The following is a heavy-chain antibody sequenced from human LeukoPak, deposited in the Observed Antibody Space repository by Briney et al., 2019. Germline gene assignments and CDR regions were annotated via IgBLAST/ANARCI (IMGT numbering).Heavy chain of an antibody. CDR3: ATQRGSYLWGTDFDY. Sequence: ASVSLSCKDSGYTFTGYYMHWVRQAPGQGLEWMGWINPNSGDTKYAQKFQGRVTMTRDTSISTAYMELSRPRSDDTAVYYCATQRGSYLWGTDFDYWGQGTMVTVSS. D-gene: IGHD3-16*01. CDR2: INPNSGDT. J-gene: IGHJ4*02. CDR1: GYTFTGYY. V-gene: IGHV1-2*02.